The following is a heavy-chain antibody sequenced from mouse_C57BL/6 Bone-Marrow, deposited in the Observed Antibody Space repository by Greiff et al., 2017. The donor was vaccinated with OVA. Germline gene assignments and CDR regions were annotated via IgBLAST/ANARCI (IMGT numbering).Heavy chain of an antibody. J-gene: IGHJ3*01. CDR2: INPNNGGT. Sequence: VQLQQSGPELVKPGASVKISCKASGYTFTDYYMNWVKQSHGKSLEWIGDINPNNGGTSYNQKFKGKATLTVDKSSSTAYMELRSLTSEDSAVYYGASGYDCYYAWFAYWGQGTLVTVSA. D-gene: IGHD2-3*01. CDR3: ASGYDCYYAWFAY. CDR1: GYTFTDYY. V-gene: IGHV1-26*01.